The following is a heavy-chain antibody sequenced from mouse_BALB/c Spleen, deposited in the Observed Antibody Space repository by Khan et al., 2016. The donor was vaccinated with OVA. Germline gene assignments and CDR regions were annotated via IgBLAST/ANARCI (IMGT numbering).Heavy chain of an antibody. V-gene: IGHV5-9*03. D-gene: IGHD2-1*01. CDR2: ISSGGDNT. Sequence: EVELVESGGGLVKPGGSLKLSCAASGFTFSSYTMSWVRQTPEQRLEWVATISSGGDNTYYPASVKGRFTISRDNAKNNLYLQMSSLRSEDTALYYWARSNYGTFAYWGQGTLVTVSA. CDR1: GFTFSSYT. J-gene: IGHJ3*01. CDR3: ARSNYGTFAY.